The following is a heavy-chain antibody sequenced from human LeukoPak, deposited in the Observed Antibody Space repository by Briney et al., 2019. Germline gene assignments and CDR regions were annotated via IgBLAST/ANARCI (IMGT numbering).Heavy chain of an antibody. CDR2: ISAYNGNT. CDR1: GYTFTSYG. D-gene: IGHD3-22*01. CDR3: ARLDYYYDSSGYSY. J-gene: IGHJ4*02. V-gene: IGHV1-18*01. Sequence: GASVKVSCKASGYTFTSYGISWVRQAPGQGLEWMGWISAYNGNTNNAQKLQGRVTMTTDTSTSAAYMELRSLRSDDTAVYYCARLDYYYDSSGYSYWGQGTLVTVSS.